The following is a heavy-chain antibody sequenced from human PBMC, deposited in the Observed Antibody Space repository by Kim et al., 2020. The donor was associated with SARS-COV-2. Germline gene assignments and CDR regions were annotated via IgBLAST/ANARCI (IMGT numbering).Heavy chain of an antibody. D-gene: IGHD5-12*01. J-gene: IGHJ6*02. CDR1: GFTFSSYS. V-gene: IGHV3-48*02. CDR3: AVYSGYDRRLYYYYGMDV. Sequence: GGSLRLSCAASGFTFSSYSMNWVRQAPGKGLEWVSYISSSSSTIYYADSVKGRFTISRDNAKNSLYLQMNSLRDEDTAVYYCAVYSGYDRRLYYYYGMDVWGQGTTVTVSS. CDR2: ISSSSSTI.